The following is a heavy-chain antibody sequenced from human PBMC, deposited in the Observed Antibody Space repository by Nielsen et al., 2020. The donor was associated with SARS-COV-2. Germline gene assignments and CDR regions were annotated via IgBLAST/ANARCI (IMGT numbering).Heavy chain of an antibody. CDR1: GGSISTGSHY. CDR3: VRIDMATISVDY. V-gene: IGHV4-61*01. CDR2: IFYRGNT. J-gene: IGHJ4*02. D-gene: IGHD5-24*01. Sequence: SETLSLTCIVSGGSISTGSHYWSWIRQPPGKGLDWIGYIFYRGNTNYNPSLKSRVTISVDTSKNQFSLEVNSVTAADTAVYYCVRIDMATISVDYWGRGTLVSVSS.